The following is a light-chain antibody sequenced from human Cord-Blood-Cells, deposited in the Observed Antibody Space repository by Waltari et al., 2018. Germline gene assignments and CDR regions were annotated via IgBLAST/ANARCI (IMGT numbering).Light chain of an antibody. CDR3: CSYAGSSTV. CDR2: ALV. V-gene: IGLV2-23*02. CDR1: SIDVGSYNL. Sequence: QSALTQPASVSGSPGQSITISCTGTSIDVGSYNLVSWYQQHPDKAPKHMIYALVKPPAGVSYRFSGSKSGNTASLTISGLQAEDEADYYCCSYAGSSTVFGGGTKLTVL. J-gene: IGLJ3*02.